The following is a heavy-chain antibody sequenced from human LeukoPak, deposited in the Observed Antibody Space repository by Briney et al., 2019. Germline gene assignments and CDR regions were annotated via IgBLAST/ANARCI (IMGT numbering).Heavy chain of an antibody. CDR3: ARDPAYYYDSSGYYDGDY. CDR1: GFTFSSYS. D-gene: IGHD3-22*01. Sequence: SGGPLRLSCAASGFTFSSYSMNWVRQAPGKGLEWVSYICSSSTIYYADSVKGRFTISRDNAKNSLYLQMNSLRAEDTAVYYCARDPAYYYDSSGYYDGDYWGQGTLVTVSS. J-gene: IGHJ4*02. CDR2: ICSSSTI. V-gene: IGHV3-48*01.